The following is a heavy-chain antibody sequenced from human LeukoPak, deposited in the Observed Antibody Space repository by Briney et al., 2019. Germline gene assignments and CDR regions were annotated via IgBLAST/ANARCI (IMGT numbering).Heavy chain of an antibody. CDR1: GGSISIFY. D-gene: IGHD1-26*01. Sequence: PSETLSLTCTVSGGSISIFYWNWIRQPPGKGLEWIGSIYNSGSTTYNPSLKSRVTISGDTSKNQFSLKLTSVTAADTAVYYCTRDRELGLWGQGTLVTVSS. J-gene: IGHJ4*02. V-gene: IGHV4-59*01. CDR2: IYNSGST. CDR3: TRDRELGL.